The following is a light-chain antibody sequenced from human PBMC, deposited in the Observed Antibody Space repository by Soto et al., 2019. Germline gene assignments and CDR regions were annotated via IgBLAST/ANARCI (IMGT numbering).Light chain of an antibody. CDR2: DAS. Sequence: EMVVTQSPATLSVSPGERVTLSCRTSQDVSSKLAWYQQKPGQPPSLLIYDASTRATGTPARFSGSGSGTEFTLAVSSLQSEDYALYFGQQYIRWPLTFGGGTKVEIK. CDR1: QDVSSK. CDR3: QQYIRWPLT. J-gene: IGKJ4*01. V-gene: IGKV3D-15*01.